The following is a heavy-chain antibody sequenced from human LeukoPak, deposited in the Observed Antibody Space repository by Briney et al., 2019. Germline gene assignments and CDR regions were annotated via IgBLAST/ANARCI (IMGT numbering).Heavy chain of an antibody. J-gene: IGHJ4*02. Sequence: PGGSLRLSCTASGSTFSDYAMSWVRQAPGKGLEWVSGISGDGAFTYYGDSVKGRFTISRDNSKNTLYLQRRSHGREYRAVYYCAKGVAPRAFDYWGQGTLVTVSS. CDR3: AKGVAPRAFDY. CDR1: GSTFSDYA. V-gene: IGHV3-23*01. CDR2: ISGDGAFT.